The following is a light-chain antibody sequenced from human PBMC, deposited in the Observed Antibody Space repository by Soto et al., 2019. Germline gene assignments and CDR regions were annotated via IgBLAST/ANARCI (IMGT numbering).Light chain of an antibody. Sequence: QSALTQPASVSGSPGQSITISCTGTSNDVGSYNHVSWYQQHPGKAPKLMIYEVIHRPSGVSNRFSGSKSDNTASLTISGLQSEDEADYYCSSFTGSNTLYVFGTGTKATVL. CDR3: SSFTGSNTLYV. CDR2: EVI. V-gene: IGLV2-14*01. CDR1: SNDVGSYNH. J-gene: IGLJ1*01.